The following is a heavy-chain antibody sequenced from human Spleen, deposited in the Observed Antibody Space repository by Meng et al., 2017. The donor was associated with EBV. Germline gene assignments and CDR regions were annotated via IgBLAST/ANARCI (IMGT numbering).Heavy chain of an antibody. V-gene: IGHV4-39*01. CDR2: VHYTGST. CDR1: GDSISSFSY. CDR3: ARPFPSWQSPRLDPFGA. D-gene: IGHD6-19*01. J-gene: IGHJ5*02. Sequence: QLRESGTGQVKPSETLSLPCPVSGDSISSFSYWGWIRQPPGRGLEWIGSVHYTGSTYYSPSLKSRVTVSVDTSKNQFSLRLTSVTAADTAVYYCARPFPSWQSPRLDPFGAWGQGILVTVSS.